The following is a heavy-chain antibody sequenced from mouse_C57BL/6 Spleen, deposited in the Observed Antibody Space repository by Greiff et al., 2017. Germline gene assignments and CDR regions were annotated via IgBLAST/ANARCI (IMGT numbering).Heavy chain of an antibody. D-gene: IGHD2-5*01. J-gene: IGHJ4*01. CDR2: IHPSDSDT. Sequence: QVQLQQPGAELVKPGASVKVSCKASGYTFTSYWMHWVKQRPGQGLEWIGRIHPSDSDTNYNQKFKGKATLTVDKSSSTAYMQLSSLTSEDSAVYYCAMAYSNYAMDYWGQGTSVTVSS. CDR1: GYTFTSYW. V-gene: IGHV1-74*01. CDR3: AMAYSNYAMDY.